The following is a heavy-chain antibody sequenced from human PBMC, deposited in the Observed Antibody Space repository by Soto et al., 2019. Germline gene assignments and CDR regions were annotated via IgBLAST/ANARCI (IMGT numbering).Heavy chain of an antibody. CDR2: IWYDGSNK. D-gene: IGHD2-2*01. CDR1: GFTFSSYG. V-gene: IGHV3-33*01. CDR3: ARQGCSSTSCYFDY. J-gene: IGHJ4*02. Sequence: QVQLVESGGGVVQPGRSLRLSCAASGFTFSSYGMHWVRQAPGKGLEWVAVIWYDGSNKYYADSVKGRFTISRDNSKNTLYLQMNSLRAEDTAVYYCARQGCSSTSCYFDYWGQGTLVTVSS.